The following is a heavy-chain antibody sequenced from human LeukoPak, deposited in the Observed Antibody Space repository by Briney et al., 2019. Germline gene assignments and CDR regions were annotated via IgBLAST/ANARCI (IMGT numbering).Heavy chain of an antibody. J-gene: IGHJ6*03. CDR3: AKEDDDYYYYMDV. V-gene: IGHV3-30*18. CDR1: GFPFSDYG. Sequence: GGSLRLSCAASGFPFSDYGMYWVRQAPGKGLEWLAVISHDGNNKYYADSVKGRITISRDNSMNTLYLQMNSLRAEDTAVYYCAKEDDDYYYYMDVWGKGTTVTISS. CDR2: ISHDGNNK.